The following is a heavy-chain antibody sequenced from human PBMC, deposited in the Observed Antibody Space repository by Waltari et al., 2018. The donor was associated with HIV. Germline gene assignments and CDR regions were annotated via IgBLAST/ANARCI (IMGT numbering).Heavy chain of an antibody. CDR2: INHSGST. Sequence: QVQLQQWGAGLLKPSETLSLTCAVYGGSFSGYYWSWIRQPPGKGLEWIGEINHSGSTNYNPALKSRVTISVDTSKNQCSLKLSSVTAADTAVYYCASFGAFTIFGVVISFRYYFDYWGQGTLVTVSS. CDR1: GGSFSGYY. CDR3: ASFGAFTIFGVVISFRYYFDY. D-gene: IGHD3-3*01. V-gene: IGHV4-34*01. J-gene: IGHJ4*02.